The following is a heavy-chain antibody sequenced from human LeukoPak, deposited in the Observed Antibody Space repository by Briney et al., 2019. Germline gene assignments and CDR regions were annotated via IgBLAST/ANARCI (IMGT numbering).Heavy chain of an antibody. J-gene: IGHJ4*02. V-gene: IGHV3-23*01. D-gene: IGHD1-1*01. CDR3: ARRPGLERYYFDY. Sequence: PGGSLRLSCAASGFTFSSYAMSWVRQAPGKGLQWVSTISGSGGSTYYADSVKGRFTIPRDNSKNTLYLQMNSLRAEDTAVYYCARRPGLERYYFDYWGQGTLVTVSS. CDR1: GFTFSSYA. CDR2: ISGSGGST.